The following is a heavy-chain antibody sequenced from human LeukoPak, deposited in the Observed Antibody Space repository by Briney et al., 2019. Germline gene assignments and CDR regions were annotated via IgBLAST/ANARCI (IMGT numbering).Heavy chain of an antibody. CDR1: GGSFSGYY. Sequence: SETLSLTCAVYGGSFSGYYWSWIRQPPGKGLEWIGEINHSGSTNYNPSLKSRVTISVDTSKNQFSLKLSAVTAADTAVYYCAGRYGDFDYWGQGTLVTVSS. V-gene: IGHV4-34*01. D-gene: IGHD4-17*01. J-gene: IGHJ4*02. CDR3: AGRYGDFDY. CDR2: INHSGST.